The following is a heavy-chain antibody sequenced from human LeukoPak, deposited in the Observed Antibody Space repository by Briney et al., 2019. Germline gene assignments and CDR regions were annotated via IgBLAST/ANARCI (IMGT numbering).Heavy chain of an antibody. V-gene: IGHV1-46*01. D-gene: IGHD3-16*01. J-gene: IGHJ4*02. Sequence: ASVKVSCKASGYTFTSYDINWVRQAPGQGLEWMGIINPSGGSTSYAQKFQGRVTMTRDTSTSTVYMELSSLRSEDTAVYYCARGGGANYPLDYWGQGTLVTVSS. CDR1: GYTFTSYD. CDR2: INPSGGST. CDR3: ARGGGANYPLDY.